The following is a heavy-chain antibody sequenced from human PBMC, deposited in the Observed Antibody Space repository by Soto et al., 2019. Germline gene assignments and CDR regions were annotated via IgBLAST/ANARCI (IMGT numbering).Heavy chain of an antibody. D-gene: IGHD1-1*01. CDR3: ARGKGMEENYFYYGLDI. Sequence: ASVKVSCKASGYTFSTYAMHWVRQAPGQTLEWMGWLNGGTGQTRYSQKFQDRVIITRDTSASTGYMELSSLTSEDTAVYYCARGKGMEENYFYYGLDIWGQGTTVTVSS. V-gene: IGHV1-3*01. CDR1: GYTFSTYA. CDR2: LNGGTGQT. J-gene: IGHJ6*02.